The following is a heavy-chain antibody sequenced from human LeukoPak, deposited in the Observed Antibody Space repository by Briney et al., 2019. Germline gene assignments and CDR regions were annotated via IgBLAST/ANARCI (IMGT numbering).Heavy chain of an antibody. J-gene: IGHJ4*02. CDR2: ISNTDETR. CDR3: AREIVSAVAGNLVY. D-gene: IGHD6-19*01. V-gene: IGHV3-48*03. CDR1: GFNFRSYE. Sequence: GGSLRLSCAASGFNFRSYEMNWVRQAPGKGLEWVSYISNTDETRTYADSVKGRFTISRDNAKNSLHLEMNSLRAEDTAVYYCAREIVSAVAGNLVYWGQGTLVTVSS.